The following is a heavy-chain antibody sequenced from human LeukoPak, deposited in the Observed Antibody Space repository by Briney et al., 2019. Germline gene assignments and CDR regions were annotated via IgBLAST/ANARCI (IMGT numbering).Heavy chain of an antibody. CDR1: GFTFDDYG. V-gene: IGHV3-20*04. CDR2: INWNGGSA. Sequence: GGSLRLSCAASGFTFDDYGMSWVRQAPGKGLEWVSGINWNGGSAGYADSVKGRFTISRDNAKNSLYLQMNSLRAEDTALYYCARDGIAVAGVYYFDYWGQGTLVTVSS. CDR3: ARDGIAVAGVYYFDY. D-gene: IGHD6-19*01. J-gene: IGHJ4*02.